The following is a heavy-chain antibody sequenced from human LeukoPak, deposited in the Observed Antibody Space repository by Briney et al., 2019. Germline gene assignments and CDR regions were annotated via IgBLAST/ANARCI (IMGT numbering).Heavy chain of an antibody. D-gene: IGHD3-10*01. CDR2: IYYSGST. Sequence: SETLSLTCTVSGGSISSSSYYWGWIRQPPGKGLEWIGSIYYSGSTYYNPSLKSRVTISVDTSKNQFSLKLSSVTAADTAVYYRANVLLPPVGAFDIWGQGTMVTVSS. V-gene: IGHV4-39*01. CDR1: GGSISSSSYY. CDR3: ANVLLPPVGAFDI. J-gene: IGHJ3*02.